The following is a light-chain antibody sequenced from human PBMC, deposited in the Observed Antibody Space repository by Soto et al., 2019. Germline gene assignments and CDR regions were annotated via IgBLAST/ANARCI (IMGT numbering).Light chain of an antibody. CDR3: LQHSIYPLT. J-gene: IGKJ4*01. Sequence: DIQMTQSPSSLSASVGDRVTITCRASQVIRNDLSWYQQKPGKAHKRLIYAASNLQSGVPSRFSGSGSGTEFTLTISSLQPEDVATYYCLQHSIYPLTFGGGTKVEIK. CDR2: AAS. CDR1: QVIRND. V-gene: IGKV1-17*01.